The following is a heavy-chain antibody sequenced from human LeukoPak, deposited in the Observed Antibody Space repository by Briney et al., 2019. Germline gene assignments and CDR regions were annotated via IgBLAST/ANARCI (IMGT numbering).Heavy chain of an antibody. Sequence: SETLSLTCTVSGDSISSGYYWGWIRQPPGKGLEWIGSIYHSGSTYYNPSLNSRVTISVDTSKNQFSLRLSSVTAADTAVYYCAREVDAAAAYNWFDPWGQGTLVTVSS. J-gene: IGHJ5*02. CDR2: IYHSGST. D-gene: IGHD2-2*01. V-gene: IGHV4-38-2*02. CDR1: GDSISSGYY. CDR3: AREVDAAAAYNWFDP.